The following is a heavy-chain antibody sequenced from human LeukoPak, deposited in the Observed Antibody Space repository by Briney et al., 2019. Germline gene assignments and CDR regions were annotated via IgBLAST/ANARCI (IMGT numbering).Heavy chain of an antibody. J-gene: IGHJ5*02. V-gene: IGHV3-23*01. CDR3: VKDHGGHGPDS. D-gene: IGHD5-12*01. CDR2: ISGSGSST. CDR1: GFTFSNYA. Sequence: RPGGSLRLSCAASGFTFSNYAMTWVRQAPGKGLEWVSNISGSGSSTYYADAVKGRFTISRDISRSTLYLQMNILWPEDTAVYYCVKDHGGHGPDSWGQGTLGTVSS.